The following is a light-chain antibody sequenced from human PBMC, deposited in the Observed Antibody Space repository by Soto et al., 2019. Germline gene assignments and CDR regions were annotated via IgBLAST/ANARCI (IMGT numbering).Light chain of an antibody. CDR2: DAS. V-gene: IGKV1-5*01. CDR1: QSLGNW. Sequence: DIQMTQSPSTLSASVGDRVTITCRASQSLGNWLAWYQQKPGKAPKLLIYDASTVESGVPSRFSGSGSGTEFTLTINSQQPDDSATYYCQQYNSYSSMFGQGTKVEI. J-gene: IGKJ1*01. CDR3: QQYNSYSSM.